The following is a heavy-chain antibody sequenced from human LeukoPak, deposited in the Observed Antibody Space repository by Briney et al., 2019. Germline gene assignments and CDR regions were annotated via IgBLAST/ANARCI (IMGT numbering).Heavy chain of an antibody. CDR2: IKQDGSEK. Sequence: PGGSLRLSCAASGFTFSNYGMTWVRQAPGKGVEWVANIKQDGSEKYYVDSVKGRFTISRDNAKNSLYLQMNSLRAEDMAVYYCARGHVWFDPWGQGTLVTVSS. CDR1: GFTFSNYG. J-gene: IGHJ5*02. V-gene: IGHV3-7*05. CDR3: ARGHVWFDP.